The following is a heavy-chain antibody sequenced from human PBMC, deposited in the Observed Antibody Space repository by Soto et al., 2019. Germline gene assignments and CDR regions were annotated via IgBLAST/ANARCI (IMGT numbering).Heavy chain of an antibody. D-gene: IGHD1-26*01. CDR2: ISHDGGNT. CDR1: GFTFRSYG. V-gene: IGHV3-30*18. J-gene: IGHJ4*02. CDR3: AKDRQPCIATGPYS. Sequence: VGSLRLSCAASGFTFRSYGMQWVRQAPGKGLEGVALISHDGGNTDYSGSVKGRFTISRVNSKNTLYLQMDSLRIEDSAVYYCAKDRQPCIATGPYSWGQGTLVTV.